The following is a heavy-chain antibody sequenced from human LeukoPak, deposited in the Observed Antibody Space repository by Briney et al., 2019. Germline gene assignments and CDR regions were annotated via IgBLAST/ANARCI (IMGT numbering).Heavy chain of an antibody. CDR1: GGSISSYY. CDR2: IYYSGST. D-gene: IGHD5-12*01. J-gene: IGHJ6*03. Sequence: SETLSLTCTVSGGSISSYYWSWIRQPPGKGLEWIGYIYYSGSTNYNPSLKSRVTISVDTSKNQFSLKLSSVTAADTAVYYCARDSADIGASFSETYYYYYMDVWGKGTTVTISS. CDR3: ARDSADIGASFSETYYYYYMDV. V-gene: IGHV4-59*01.